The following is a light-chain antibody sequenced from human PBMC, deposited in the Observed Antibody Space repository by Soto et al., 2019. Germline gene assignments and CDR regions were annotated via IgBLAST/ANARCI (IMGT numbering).Light chain of an antibody. J-gene: IGLJ3*02. Sequence: QPVLTQPPSASGSPGQSVTISCTGTSSDVGAYKYVSWYQQYPGKAPKLMIYEVSKRPSGVPDRFSGSKSGNTASLTVSGLQAKDEAEYYCTSYVGSNIWVFGGGTKLTVL. V-gene: IGLV2-8*01. CDR3: TSYVGSNIWV. CDR1: SSDVGAYKY. CDR2: EVS.